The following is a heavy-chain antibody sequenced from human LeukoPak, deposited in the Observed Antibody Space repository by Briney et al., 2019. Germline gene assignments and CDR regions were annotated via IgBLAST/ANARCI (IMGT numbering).Heavy chain of an antibody. J-gene: IGHJ4*02. CDR1: GFTFSNYS. CDR2: ISSGSSFM. CDR3: AKVYGSGSFDY. D-gene: IGHD3-10*01. Sequence: GGSLRLSCEASGFTFSNYSMNWVRQAPGKGLEWVSSISSGSSFMYYADSVKGRFTISRDNSKNTLYLQMNSLRAEDTAVYYCAKVYGSGSFDYWGQGTLVTVSS. V-gene: IGHV3-21*04.